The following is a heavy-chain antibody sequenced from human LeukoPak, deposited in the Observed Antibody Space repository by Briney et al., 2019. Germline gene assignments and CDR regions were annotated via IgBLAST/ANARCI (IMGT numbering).Heavy chain of an antibody. V-gene: IGHV3-23*01. CDR2: ISGSGGST. CDR1: GSTFSSYA. Sequence: GGSLRLSCAASGSTFSSYAMSWVRQAPGKGLEWVSAISGSGGSTYYADSVKGRFTISRDNSKNTLYLQMNSLRAEDTAVYYCIRETVLLWFGELNSDAFDIWGQGTMVTVSS. CDR3: IRETVLLWFGELNSDAFDI. J-gene: IGHJ3*02. D-gene: IGHD3-10*01.